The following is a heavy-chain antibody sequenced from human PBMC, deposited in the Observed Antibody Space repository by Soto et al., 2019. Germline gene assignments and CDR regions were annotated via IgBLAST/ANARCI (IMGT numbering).Heavy chain of an antibody. J-gene: IGHJ4*02. CDR2: ISSSSSYI. CDR3: ARDQGSWTLSGDLPSSFDY. V-gene: IGHV3-21*01. D-gene: IGHD6-13*01. Sequence: GGSLRLSCAASGFTFSSYSMNWVRQAPGKGLEWVSSISSSSSYIYYADSVKGRFTISRDNPKNSLYLQMNSLRAEDTAVYYCARDQGSWTLSGDLPSSFDYWGQGTLVTVSS. CDR1: GFTFSSYS.